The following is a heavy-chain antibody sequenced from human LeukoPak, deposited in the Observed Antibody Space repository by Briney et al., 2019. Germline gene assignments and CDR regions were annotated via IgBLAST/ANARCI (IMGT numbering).Heavy chain of an antibody. CDR1: GYTFTSYD. Sequence: GASVKVSCKASGYTFTSYDINWVRQATGQGLEWMGWMNPNSGNTGYAQKFQGRVTMIRNTSISTAYMELSSLRSEDTAVYYCARMPGPIATGGYWGQGTLVTVSS. J-gene: IGHJ4*02. V-gene: IGHV1-8*01. CDR2: MNPNSGNT. CDR3: ARMPGPIATGGY. D-gene: IGHD2-2*01.